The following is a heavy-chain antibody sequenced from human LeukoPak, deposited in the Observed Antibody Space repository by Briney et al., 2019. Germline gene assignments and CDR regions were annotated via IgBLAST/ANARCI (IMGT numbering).Heavy chain of an antibody. V-gene: IGHV1-2*02. Sequence: ASVKVSCKASGYTFTGYYMHWVRQAPGQGLEWMGWINPNSGGTNYAQKFQGRVTMTRDTSISTAYMELSRLRSDDTAVYYCARGDWGVVPAATPNDAFDIWGQGTMVTASS. J-gene: IGHJ3*02. CDR3: ARGDWGVVPAATPNDAFDI. D-gene: IGHD2-2*01. CDR1: GYTFTGYY. CDR2: INPNSGGT.